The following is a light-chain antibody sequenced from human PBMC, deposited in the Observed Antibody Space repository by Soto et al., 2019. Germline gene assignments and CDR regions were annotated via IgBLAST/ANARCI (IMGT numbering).Light chain of an antibody. CDR1: QSVASSH. J-gene: IGKJ1*01. CDR3: QQYGRSPTT. V-gene: IGKV3-20*01. CDR2: DAS. Sequence: EIVFKKSPGTVSLSPGERATLSCRASQSVASSHLAWYRQKPGQTPGLLIYDASSRATGIPDRFSGSGSGTDFTLTISRLEPEDFAVYYCQQYGRSPTTFGQVTKVDIK.